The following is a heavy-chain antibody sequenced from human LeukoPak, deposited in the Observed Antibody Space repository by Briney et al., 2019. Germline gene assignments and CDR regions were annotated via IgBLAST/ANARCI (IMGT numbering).Heavy chain of an antibody. CDR2: LYYSGST. J-gene: IGHJ6*03. D-gene: IGHD3-22*01. V-gene: IGHV4-39*01. CDR1: GGSISSSSYY. Sequence: SETLSLTRTVSGGSISSSSYYWGWIRQPPGKGLEWIGSLYYSGSTYYNPSLKSRVTISVDTSKNQFSLKLSSVTAADTAVYYCARSPYYYDSSGYYYYYYMDVWGKGTTVTISS. CDR3: ARSPYYYDSSGYYYYYYMDV.